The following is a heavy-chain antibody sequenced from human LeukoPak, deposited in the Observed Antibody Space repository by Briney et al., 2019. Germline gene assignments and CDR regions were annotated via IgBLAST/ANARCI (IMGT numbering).Heavy chain of an antibody. Sequence: GGSLRLSCAASGFTFSSYSMNWVRQAPGKGLEWVSYISSSSSTIYYADSVKGRFTISRDNAKNSLYLQMNSLRAEDTAVYYCARDALSGMVVAATPDYWGQGALVTVSS. D-gene: IGHD2-15*01. J-gene: IGHJ4*02. V-gene: IGHV3-48*04. CDR1: GFTFSSYS. CDR2: ISSSSSTI. CDR3: ARDALSGMVVAATPDY.